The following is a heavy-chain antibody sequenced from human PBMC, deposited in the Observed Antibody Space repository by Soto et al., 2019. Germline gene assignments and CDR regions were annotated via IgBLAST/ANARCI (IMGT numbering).Heavy chain of an antibody. Sequence: GGSLRLSCAASGFTFSSYGMHWVRQAPGKGLEWVAVIWYDGSNKYYADSVKGRFTISRDNSKNTLYLQMNSLRAEDTAVYYCARSSYPPTVYDFDYWGQGTLVTVSS. J-gene: IGHJ4*02. V-gene: IGHV3-33*01. CDR2: IWYDGSNK. D-gene: IGHD3-16*02. CDR3: ARSSYPPTVYDFDY. CDR1: GFTFSSYG.